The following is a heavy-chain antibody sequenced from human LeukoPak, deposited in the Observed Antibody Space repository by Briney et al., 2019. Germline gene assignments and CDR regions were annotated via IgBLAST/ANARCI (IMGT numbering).Heavy chain of an antibody. CDR2: IYTSGST. CDR3: ARDGEIYYYGMDV. J-gene: IGHJ6*02. Sequence: WICLIYTSGSTNYNPSLKSRVTMSVDTSKNQFSLKLSSVTAADTAVYYCARDGEIYYYGMDVWGQGPTVTVS. D-gene: IGHD3-10*01. V-gene: IGHV4-4*07.